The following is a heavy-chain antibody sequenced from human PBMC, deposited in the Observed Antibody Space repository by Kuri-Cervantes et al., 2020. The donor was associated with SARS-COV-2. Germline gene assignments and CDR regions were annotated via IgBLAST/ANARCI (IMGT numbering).Heavy chain of an antibody. CDR1: GFIFSDYY. Sequence: LSLTCAASGFIFSDYYMSWIRQAPGKGLEWVAYISSSGSTIYYADSVKGRFTISRDNAKNSLYLQMNSLRAEDTAVYYCARAYYDFWSGDFPPPHIYHYYMDFWGKGTTVTVSS. J-gene: IGHJ6*03. CDR2: ISSSGSTI. CDR3: ARAYYDFWSGDFPPPHIYHYYMDF. D-gene: IGHD3-3*01. V-gene: IGHV3-11*04.